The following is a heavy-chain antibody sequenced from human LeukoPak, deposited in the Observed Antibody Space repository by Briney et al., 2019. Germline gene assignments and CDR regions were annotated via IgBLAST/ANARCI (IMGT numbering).Heavy chain of an antibody. D-gene: IGHD2-2*01. CDR3: ARSPLYCSSTSCYESPLYYFDY. CDR1: GGTFTIYA. Sequence: ASVRVSCKASGGTFTIYAISWVRQAPGQGLEWMGGIIPIFGTANYAQKFQGRVTITADKSTSTAYMELSSLRSEDTAVYYCARSPLYCSSTSCYESPLYYFDYWGQGTLVTVSS. CDR2: IIPIFGTA. J-gene: IGHJ4*02. V-gene: IGHV1-69*06.